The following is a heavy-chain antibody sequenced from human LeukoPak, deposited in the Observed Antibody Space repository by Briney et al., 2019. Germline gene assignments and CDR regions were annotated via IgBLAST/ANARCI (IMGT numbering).Heavy chain of an antibody. D-gene: IGHD3-16*01. V-gene: IGHV4-59*01. CDR2: IYYSGNT. Sequence: PSETLSLTCTVSGGSISSYYWSWIRQPPGKGLEWIGYIYYSGNTNYNPSLKSRVTISIDTSKNQFSLKLSSVTAADTAVYYCSRVGQGSLDYWGQGSLVTVSS. CDR1: GGSISSYY. J-gene: IGHJ4*02. CDR3: SRVGQGSLDY.